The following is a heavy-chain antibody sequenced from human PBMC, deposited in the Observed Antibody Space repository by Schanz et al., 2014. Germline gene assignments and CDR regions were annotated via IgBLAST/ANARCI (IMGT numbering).Heavy chain of an antibody. CDR2: IQNDGSNY. J-gene: IGHJ3*02. CDR1: GFTFSSFG. Sequence: QVQLVESGGGVVQPGGSLRLSCAASGFTFSSFGMHWVRQAPGKGLEWVAFIQNDGSNYYHADSVKGRFTISRDNAKNALYLQMNSLRAEDTAVFYCARVGGTYYDFWSGVPPTVMHDGFDIWGQGTMVTVS. CDR3: ARVGGTYYDFWSGVPPTVMHDGFDI. V-gene: IGHV3-30*02. D-gene: IGHD3-3*01.